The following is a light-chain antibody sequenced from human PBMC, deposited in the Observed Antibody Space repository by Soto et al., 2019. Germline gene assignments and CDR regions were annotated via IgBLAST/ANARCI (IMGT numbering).Light chain of an antibody. Sequence: EIVLTQSPGTLSLSPGGRSTRSCRASQSVSSSYLAWYQQKPGQALRLLIYGASSRATGIPDRFSGSGSGTDFTLTISRLEPEDFAVYYCQQYGSSPRTFGQGTKVDIK. J-gene: IGKJ1*01. CDR1: QSVSSSY. V-gene: IGKV3-20*01. CDR3: QQYGSSPRT. CDR2: GAS.